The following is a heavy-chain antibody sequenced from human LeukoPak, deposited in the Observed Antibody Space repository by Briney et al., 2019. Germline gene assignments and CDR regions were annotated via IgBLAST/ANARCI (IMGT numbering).Heavy chain of an antibody. J-gene: IGHJ5*02. D-gene: IGHD5-18*01. V-gene: IGHV1-2*02. CDR1: GYTFTGYY. Sequence: ASVKVSCKASGYTFTGYYMHWVRQAPGQGLEWMGWINPNSGGTNYAQKFQGRVTMTRDTSISTAYMELSRLRSDDTAVYYCAGPPYSYAANWFDPWGQGTLVTVSS. CDR3: AGPPYSYAANWFDP. CDR2: INPNSGGT.